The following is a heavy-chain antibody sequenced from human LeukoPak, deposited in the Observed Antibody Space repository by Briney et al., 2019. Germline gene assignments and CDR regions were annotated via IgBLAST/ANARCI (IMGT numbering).Heavy chain of an antibody. J-gene: IGHJ4*02. CDR1: GFTFDDYA. Sequence: GGSLRLSCAASGFTFDDYAMHWVRQAPGKGLEWVSGISWNSGSIGYADSVEGRFTISRDNAKNSLYLQMNSLRAEDTALYYCAKDIHSVIAAAGADYWGQGTLVTVSS. V-gene: IGHV3-9*01. D-gene: IGHD6-13*01. CDR3: AKDIHSVIAAAGADY. CDR2: ISWNSGSI.